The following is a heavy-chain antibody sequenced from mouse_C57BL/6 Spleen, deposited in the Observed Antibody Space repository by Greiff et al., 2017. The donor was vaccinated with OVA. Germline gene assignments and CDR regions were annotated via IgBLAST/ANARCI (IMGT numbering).Heavy chain of an antibody. D-gene: IGHD2-2*01. Sequence: VQLKESGPGLVKPSQSLSLTCSVTGYSITSGYYWNWIRQFPGNKLEWMGYISYDGSNNYNPSLKNRISITRDTSKNQFFLKLNSVTTEDTATYYCARDGYDEGVDYWGQGTTLTVSS. CDR3: ARDGYDEGVDY. CDR2: ISYDGSN. V-gene: IGHV3-6*01. CDR1: GYSITSGYY. J-gene: IGHJ2*01.